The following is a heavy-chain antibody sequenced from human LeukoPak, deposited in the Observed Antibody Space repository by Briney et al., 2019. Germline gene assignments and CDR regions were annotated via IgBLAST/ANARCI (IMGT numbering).Heavy chain of an antibody. CDR1: GGSFSGYY. D-gene: IGHD3/OR15-3a*01. CDR3: ARGGRFGTGNDY. Sequence: PSETLSLTCAVYGGSFSGYYWSWIRQPPGKGLEWIGEINHSGSTNYNPSLKSRVTISVDTSKNQFSLKLSSVTAADTAVYYCARGGRFGTGNDYWGQGTLVTVSS. V-gene: IGHV4-34*01. CDR2: INHSGST. J-gene: IGHJ4*02.